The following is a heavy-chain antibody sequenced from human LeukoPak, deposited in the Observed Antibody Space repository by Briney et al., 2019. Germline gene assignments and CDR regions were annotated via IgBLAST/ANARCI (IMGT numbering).Heavy chain of an antibody. CDR2: IIPIFGTA. J-gene: IGHJ6*03. Sequence: GASVKVSCKASGGTFSSYAISWVRQAPGQGLEWMGGIIPIFGTANYAQKFQGRVTITADESTSTAYMELSSLRSEDTAVYYCARQVDTAMVTGNYYYYYMDVWGKGTTVTISS. D-gene: IGHD5-18*01. V-gene: IGHV1-69*01. CDR1: GGTFSSYA. CDR3: ARQVDTAMVTGNYYYYYMDV.